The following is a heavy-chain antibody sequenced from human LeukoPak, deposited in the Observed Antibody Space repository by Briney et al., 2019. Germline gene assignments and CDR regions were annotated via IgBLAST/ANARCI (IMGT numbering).Heavy chain of an antibody. Sequence: GGSLRLSCAASGFTFNNYGLIWVRQAPGKGLEWVAAISNDGGGTMYAAFVEGRFTISRDNSKNTLYLQMNSLRAEDTAIYYCAKGGYDYIEIGYFDYWGQGTLVTVSS. CDR3: AKGGYDYIEIGYFDY. V-gene: IGHV3-23*01. CDR2: ISNDGGGT. D-gene: IGHD5-12*01. J-gene: IGHJ4*02. CDR1: GFTFNNYG.